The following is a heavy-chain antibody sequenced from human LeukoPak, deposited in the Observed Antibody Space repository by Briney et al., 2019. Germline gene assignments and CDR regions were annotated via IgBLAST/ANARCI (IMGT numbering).Heavy chain of an antibody. D-gene: IGHD3-22*01. CDR2: IYYSGST. Sequence: PSETLSLTCTVSGGSIISSSYYWGWIRQPPGKGLEWIGTIYYSGSTYYNPSLKSRVTISVDTSKNQFSMKLTSVTAADTAVFYCARLSYDSSGHFYGGDYWGQGTLVTVSS. CDR1: GGSIISSSYY. V-gene: IGHV4-39*01. CDR3: ARLSYDSSGHFYGGDY. J-gene: IGHJ4*02.